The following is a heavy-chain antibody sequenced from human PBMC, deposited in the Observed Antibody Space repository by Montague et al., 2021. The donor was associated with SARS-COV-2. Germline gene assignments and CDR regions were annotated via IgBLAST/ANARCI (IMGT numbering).Heavy chain of an antibody. CDR1: GGSFSGYY. J-gene: IGHJ6*02. D-gene: IGHD2-2*01. Sequence: SQTLSLTCAVYGGSFSGYYWSWIRQPPGKGLEWIGEINHSGSTNYNPSLKNRVTISVDTSKNQFSLKLSSVTAADTAVYYCTREGYQVLWSDYYYYGMDVWGQGTPVTVSS. CDR2: INHSGST. V-gene: IGHV4-34*01. CDR3: TREGYQVLWSDYYYYGMDV.